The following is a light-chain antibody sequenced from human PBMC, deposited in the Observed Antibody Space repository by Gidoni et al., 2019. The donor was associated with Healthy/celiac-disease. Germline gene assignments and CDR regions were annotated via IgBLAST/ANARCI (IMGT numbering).Light chain of an antibody. V-gene: IGKV3-11*01. CDR1: QSVSSY. CDR2: DAS. J-gene: IGKJ4*01. CDR3: QQRSNWPPGLT. Sequence: EIVLTQSPATLSLSPGERATLSCRASQSVSSYLAWYQQKPGQAPRLLIYDASNRATGIPARFSGSGSGTDFTLTISSLEPEDFAVYYCQQRSNWPPGLTXGXGTKVEIK.